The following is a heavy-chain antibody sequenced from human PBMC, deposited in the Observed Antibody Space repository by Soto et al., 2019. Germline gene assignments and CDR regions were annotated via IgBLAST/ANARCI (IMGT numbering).Heavy chain of an antibody. CDR2: ISYDGSNK. D-gene: IGHD5-18*01. CDR1: GFTFSSYG. CDR3: AAVDTAIPSVIYDY. V-gene: IGHV3-30*03. J-gene: IGHJ4*02. Sequence: GGSLRLSCAASGFTFSSYGMPWVRQAPGKVLEWVAVISYDGSNKYYAVSVKGRFTISRDNSKNTLYLQMNSLRAEDTAVYYCAAVDTAIPSVIYDYWGQGTLVTVSS.